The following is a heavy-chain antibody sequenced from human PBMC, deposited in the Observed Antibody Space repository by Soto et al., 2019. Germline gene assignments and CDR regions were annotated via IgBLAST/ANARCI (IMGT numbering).Heavy chain of an antibody. CDR2: ISGSGAST. Sequence: EMQLLESGGGLVQPGGSLRLSCAVSGFTFSNFAMSWVRQAPGKGLEWVALISGSGASTSYADSAKGRFTVSRDNSKNTLYLQMTTLRADDTAVYYCAIDRSYSSDWAVTPFDYWGQGTLVTVSS. CDR1: GFTFSNFA. V-gene: IGHV3-23*01. J-gene: IGHJ4*02. D-gene: IGHD6-19*01. CDR3: AIDRSYSSDWAVTPFDY.